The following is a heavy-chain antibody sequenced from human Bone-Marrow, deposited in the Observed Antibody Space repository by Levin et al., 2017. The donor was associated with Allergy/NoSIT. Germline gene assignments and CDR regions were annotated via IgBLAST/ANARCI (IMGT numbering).Heavy chain of an antibody. CDR1: GFTFGDYA. CDR3: TRAYYYGSGSLPYYYMDV. CDR2: IRSKAYGGTT. Sequence: GGSLRLSCTASGFTFGDYAMSWFRQAPGKGLEWVGFIRSKAYGGTTEYAASVKGRFTISRDDSKSIAYLQMNSLKTEDTAVYYCTRAYYYGSGSLPYYYMDVWGKGTTVTVSS. D-gene: IGHD3-10*01. V-gene: IGHV3-49*03. J-gene: IGHJ6*03.